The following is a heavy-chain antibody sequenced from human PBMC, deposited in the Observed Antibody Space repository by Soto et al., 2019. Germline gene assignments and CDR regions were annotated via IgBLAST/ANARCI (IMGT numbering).Heavy chain of an antibody. J-gene: IGHJ4*02. CDR1: GFIVTSNY. D-gene: IGHD3-10*01. CDR2: IYSDGTT. Sequence: LRLSCAASGFIVTSNYMSWVRQAPGKGLEWVSVIYSDGTTNYAESVKGRFTISRDKSKNTVFLQMSSLRAEDTAVYYCAKGGPGASSGLFESWGQGALVTVSS. CDR3: AKGGPGASSGLFES. V-gene: IGHV3-53*01.